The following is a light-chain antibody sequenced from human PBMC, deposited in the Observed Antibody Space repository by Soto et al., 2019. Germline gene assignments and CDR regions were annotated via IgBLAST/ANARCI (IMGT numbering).Light chain of an antibody. CDR2: EVS. CDR1: SSDIGVYNY. CDR3: TSYTTSTTWV. V-gene: IGLV2-14*01. Sequence: QSVLTQPASVSGSPGQSITISCTGTSSDIGVYNYVSWYQHHPGKAPKVMIFEVSNRPSGVSNRFSGSKSGNTASLTISGLQAEDEADYYCTSYTTSTTWVFGGGTKRTGL. J-gene: IGLJ3*02.